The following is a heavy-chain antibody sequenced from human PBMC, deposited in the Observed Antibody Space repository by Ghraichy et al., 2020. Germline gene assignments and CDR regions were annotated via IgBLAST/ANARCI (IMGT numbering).Heavy chain of an antibody. CDR1: GFTFSNAW. D-gene: IGHD2-21*01. V-gene: IGHV3-15*01. CDR3: TTDGRHVFAGVGGYYYYGMDV. CDR2: IKSKTDGGTT. J-gene: IGHJ6*02. Sequence: GGSLRLSCAASGFTFSNAWMSWVRQAPGKGLEWVGRIKSKTDGGTTDYAAPVKGRFTISRDDSKNTLYLQMNSLKTEDTAVYYCTTDGRHVFAGVGGYYYYGMDVWGQGTTVTVSS.